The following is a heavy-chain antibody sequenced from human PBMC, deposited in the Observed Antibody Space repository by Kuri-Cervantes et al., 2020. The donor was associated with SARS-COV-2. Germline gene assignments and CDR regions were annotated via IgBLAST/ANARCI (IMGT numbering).Heavy chain of an antibody. CDR2: ISYDGSNK. V-gene: IGHV3-30-3*01. CDR1: GFTFSSYA. D-gene: IGHD3-16*02. J-gene: IGHJ4*02. Sequence: LTCAASGFTFSSYAMHWVRQAPGKGLEWVAVISYDGSNKYYADSVKGRFTISRDNSKNTLYLQMNSLRAEDTAVYYCARADYDYVWGSYRSPHWGQGTLVTVSS. CDR3: ARADYDYVWGSYRSPH.